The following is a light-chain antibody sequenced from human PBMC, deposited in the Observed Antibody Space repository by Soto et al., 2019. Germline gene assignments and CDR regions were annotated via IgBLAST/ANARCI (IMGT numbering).Light chain of an antibody. J-gene: IGKJ4*01. CDR3: QQRSNWTLT. Sequence: ELVLTQSPGTLSLSPGERATLSCRASQTVLNNYLTWYQKKPGQAPRRLIFGASFRATGIPDRFSGSGSGTDFNLTISRLETEDFAVYYCQQRSNWTLTFGGGTKVDIK. CDR1: QTVLNNY. CDR2: GAS. V-gene: IGKV3D-20*02.